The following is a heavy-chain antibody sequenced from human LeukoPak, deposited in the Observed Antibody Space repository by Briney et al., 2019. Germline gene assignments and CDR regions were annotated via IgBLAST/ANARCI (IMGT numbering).Heavy chain of an antibody. CDR2: IYYSGST. J-gene: IGHJ6*03. Sequence: SETLSLTCTVSGGSIRGYYWSWVRQPPGKGLEWIAYIYYSGSTNYNPSLKSRVTISLDTSKNQFSLKLSSVTAADTAVYYCAVGATHYYMDVWGKGTPVTVSS. CDR1: GGSIRGYY. D-gene: IGHD3-16*01. CDR3: AVGATHYYMDV. V-gene: IGHV4-59*08.